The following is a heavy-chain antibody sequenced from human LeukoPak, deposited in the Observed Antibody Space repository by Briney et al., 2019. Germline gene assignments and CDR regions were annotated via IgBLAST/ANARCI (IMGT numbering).Heavy chain of an antibody. D-gene: IGHD3-10*01. J-gene: IGHJ4*02. Sequence: GGSLRLSCAASGFTFSSYSMNWVRQAPGKGLEWVSYISSSSSTIYYADSVKGRFTISRDNAKNSLYLQMNSLRAEDTAVYCCEGGADYWGQGTLVTVSS. CDR3: EGGADY. CDR1: GFTFSSYS. V-gene: IGHV3-48*01. CDR2: ISSSSSTI.